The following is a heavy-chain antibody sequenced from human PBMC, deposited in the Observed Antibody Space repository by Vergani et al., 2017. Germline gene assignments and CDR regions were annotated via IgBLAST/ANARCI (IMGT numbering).Heavy chain of an antibody. J-gene: IGHJ6*02. V-gene: IGHV3-66*02. CDR2: IYIGGST. D-gene: IGHD3-10*01. Sequence: EVQLVESGGGLVQPGGSLRLSCAASGVTVSSNYRSWVRQAPGQGLEWVSVIYIGGSTYYAYSVKGRFTFSRDKAKNTLYLPMNSLRAEDTAVSYCARDSCLIRYGSGRNYYYGMDVWGQGTTVTVSS. CDR3: ARDSCLIRYGSGRNYYYGMDV. CDR1: GVTVSSNY.